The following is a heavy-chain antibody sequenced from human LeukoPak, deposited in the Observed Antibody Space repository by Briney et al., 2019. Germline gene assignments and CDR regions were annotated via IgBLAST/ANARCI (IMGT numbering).Heavy chain of an antibody. D-gene: IGHD1-1*01. V-gene: IGHV3-53*01. CDR2: ISNDGDT. J-gene: IGHJ4*02. CDR3: AEDKPPGGWNEFDY. Sequence: GGSLRLSCAASGFTVSSNYMSCVRQGPGKGLECVSVISNDGDTYYADSVKGRFTISRDTSKNTVSLQMNSLRAEDTAVYYRAEDKPPGGWNEFDYGGKGTLVPVPS. CDR1: GFTVSSNY.